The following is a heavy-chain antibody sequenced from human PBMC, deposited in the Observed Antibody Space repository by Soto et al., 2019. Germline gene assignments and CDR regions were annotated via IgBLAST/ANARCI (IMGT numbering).Heavy chain of an antibody. CDR3: AHRVLRTVFGLVTTTAIYFDF. CDR1: GFSLTTSGVG. V-gene: IGHV2-5*02. J-gene: IGHJ4*02. Sequence: QITLNESGPTQVKPRQTLTLTCTFSGFSLTTSGVGVGWIRQSPGKAPEWLALIYWDDDKRYSPSLKSRLTITKDTSKNQVVLTMADLDPADIATCYCAHRVLRTVFGLVTTTAIYFDFWGQGTPAAVSS. CDR2: IYWDDDK. D-gene: IGHD3-3*01.